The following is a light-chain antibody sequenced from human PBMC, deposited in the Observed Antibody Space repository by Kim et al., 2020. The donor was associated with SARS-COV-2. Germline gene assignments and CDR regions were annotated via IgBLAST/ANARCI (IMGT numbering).Light chain of an antibody. Sequence: AIRMTQSPSSLSASTGDTVTITCRASQGISSYLAWFQQKPGRAPKLLIHAASTLESGVPSRFGGSGSGTDFTLTISCLQSEDFATYSCQQYYSYPWTFGQGTKVDIK. V-gene: IGKV1-8*01. CDR2: AAS. CDR1: QGISSY. CDR3: QQYYSYPWT. J-gene: IGKJ1*01.